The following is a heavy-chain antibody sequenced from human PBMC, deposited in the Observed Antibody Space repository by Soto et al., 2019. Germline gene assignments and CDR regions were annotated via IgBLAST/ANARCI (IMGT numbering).Heavy chain of an antibody. V-gene: IGHV3-30-3*01. CDR2: ISYDGSNK. Sequence: GGSLRLSCAASGFTFSSYAMHWVRQAPGKGLEWVAVISYDGSNKYYADSVKGRFTISRDNSKNTLYLQMNSLRAEDTAVYYCASNSLGDYYFFNYWGQGTLVTVSS. CDR1: GFTFSSYA. J-gene: IGHJ4*02. D-gene: IGHD3-22*01. CDR3: ASNSLGDYYFFNY.